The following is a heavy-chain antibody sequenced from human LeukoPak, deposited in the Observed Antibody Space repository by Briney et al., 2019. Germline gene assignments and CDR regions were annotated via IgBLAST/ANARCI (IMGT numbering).Heavy chain of an antibody. CDR2: IRYDGSNK. CDR3: AKDEHGVWTSLDAFDI. J-gene: IGHJ3*02. D-gene: IGHD4-17*01. CDR1: GFTFSSYG. Sequence: PGGSLRLSCAASGFTFSSYGMHWVRQAPGKGLEWVAFIRYDGSNKYYADSVKGRFTISRDNSKNTLYLQMNSLRAEDTAVYYCAKDEHGVWTSLDAFDIWGQGTMVTVSS. V-gene: IGHV3-30*02.